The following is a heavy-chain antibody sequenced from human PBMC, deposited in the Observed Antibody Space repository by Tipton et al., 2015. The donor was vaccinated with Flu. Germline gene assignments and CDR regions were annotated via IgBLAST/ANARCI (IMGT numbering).Heavy chain of an antibody. V-gene: IGHV4-61*01. CDR3: ARDVGCGDSPLLNSSYNGMDV. CDR2: IYYSGST. J-gene: IGHJ6*02. D-gene: IGHD4-17*01. CDR1: GGSVNTYNFF. Sequence: GLVKPSETLSLTCTVSGGSVNTYNFFWSWIRQTPGKGLEWIGYIYYSGSTNYNPSLKSRVTISIDTSKNQFSLNLSSVTTADSAVYFCARDVGCGDSPLLNSSYNGMDVWGQGTTVTVSS.